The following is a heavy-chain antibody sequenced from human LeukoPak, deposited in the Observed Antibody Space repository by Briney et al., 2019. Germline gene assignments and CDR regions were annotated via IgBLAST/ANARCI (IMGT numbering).Heavy chain of an antibody. Sequence: PSETLSLTCTVSGYSISSGYFWGWIRQPPGKGLEWIGSFYHSGITYYNPSLKSRVTISVEMSKNQFSLKLSSVTAADTAVYYCARGLPKNDYGDYGGTWFDPWGQGTLVTVSS. CDR1: GYSISSGYF. J-gene: IGHJ5*02. D-gene: IGHD4-17*01. CDR2: FYHSGIT. CDR3: ARGLPKNDYGDYGGTWFDP. V-gene: IGHV4-38-2*02.